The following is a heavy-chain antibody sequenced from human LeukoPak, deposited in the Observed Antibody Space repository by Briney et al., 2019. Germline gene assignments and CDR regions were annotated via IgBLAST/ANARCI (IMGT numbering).Heavy chain of an antibody. D-gene: IGHD1-26*01. J-gene: IGHJ4*02. V-gene: IGHV4-59*01. Sequence: SETLSLTCTVSGGSISSYYWSWIRQPPGKGLEGIGYIYYSGSTNYNPSLKSRVTISVDTSKNQFSLKLSSVTAADTAVYYCARAQWELLGYFDYWGQGTLVTVSS. CDR1: GGSISSYY. CDR2: IYYSGST. CDR3: ARAQWELLGYFDY.